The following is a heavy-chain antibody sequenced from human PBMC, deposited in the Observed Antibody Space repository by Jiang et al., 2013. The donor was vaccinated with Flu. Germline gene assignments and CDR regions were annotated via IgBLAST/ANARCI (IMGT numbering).Heavy chain of an antibody. CDR2: INPSGGST. D-gene: IGHD3-22*01. Sequence: GAEVKKPGASVKVSCKASGYTFTSYYMHWVRQAPGQGLEWMGIINPSGGSTSYAQKFQGRVTMTRDTSTSTVYMELSSLRSEDTAVYYCARDFRSIDSSGYLEVGYWGQGTLVTVSS. J-gene: IGHJ4*02. V-gene: IGHV1-46*01. CDR3: ARDFRSIDSSGYLEVGY. CDR1: GYTFTSYY.